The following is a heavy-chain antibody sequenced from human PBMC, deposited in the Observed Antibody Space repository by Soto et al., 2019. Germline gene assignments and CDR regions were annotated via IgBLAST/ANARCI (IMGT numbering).Heavy chain of an antibody. V-gene: IGHV1-3*01. Sequence: QVQLVQSGAEVKKPGASVKVSCKASGYTFTSYAMHWVRQAPGQRLEWMGWINAGNGNTKYSQKFQGRVTITRDTSASTAYMELSSLRSEDTAVYYCAREGVGYFDWLLSYNWFDPWGQGTLVTVSS. CDR2: INAGNGNT. CDR1: GYTFTSYA. J-gene: IGHJ5*02. CDR3: AREGVGYFDWLLSYNWFDP. D-gene: IGHD3-9*01.